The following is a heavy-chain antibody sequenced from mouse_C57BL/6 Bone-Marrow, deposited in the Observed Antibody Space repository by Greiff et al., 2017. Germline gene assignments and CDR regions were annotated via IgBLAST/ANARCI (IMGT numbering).Heavy chain of an antibody. CDR2: IYPRSGNT. D-gene: IGHD1-1*01. CDR1: GYTFTSYG. V-gene: IGHV1-81*01. CDR3: AREGDYYGPAWFAY. J-gene: IGHJ3*01. Sequence: VQLQQSGAELARPGASVKLSCKASGYTFTSYGISWVKQRTGQGLEWIGEIYPRSGNTYYNEKFKGKATQTADKSSRTAYMELRSLTSEDSAVYFCAREGDYYGPAWFAYWGQGTLVTVSA.